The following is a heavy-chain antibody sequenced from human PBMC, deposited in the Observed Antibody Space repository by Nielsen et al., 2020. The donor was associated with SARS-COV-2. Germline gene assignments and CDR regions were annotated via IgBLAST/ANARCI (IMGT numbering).Heavy chain of an antibody. CDR1: GFSFDDYA. D-gene: IGHD6-13*01. V-gene: IGHV3-9*01. CDR2: ISWNSGSI. CDR3: AKEHSSSWPNFDY. J-gene: IGHJ4*02. Sequence: SLKISCAASGFSFDDYAMHWVRQVPGKGLEWVSGISWNSGSIGYADSVKGRFTISRDNAKNSLYLQMNSLRAEDTALYYCAKEHSSSWPNFDYWGQGTLVTVSS.